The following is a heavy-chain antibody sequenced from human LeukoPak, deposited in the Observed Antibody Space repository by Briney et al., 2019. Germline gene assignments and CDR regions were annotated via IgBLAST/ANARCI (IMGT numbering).Heavy chain of an antibody. V-gene: IGHV4-34*01. D-gene: IGHD6-19*01. CDR3: ARGKGSGWTFDY. Sequence: SETLSLTCAVYGGSFSGYYWTWIRQPPGKGLEWIGEINHSGSTNYNPSLKRRVTISVDTSKNQFSLKLSSVTAADTAVYYCARGKGSGWTFDYWGQGTLVTVSS. CDR1: GGSFSGYY. CDR2: INHSGST. J-gene: IGHJ4*02.